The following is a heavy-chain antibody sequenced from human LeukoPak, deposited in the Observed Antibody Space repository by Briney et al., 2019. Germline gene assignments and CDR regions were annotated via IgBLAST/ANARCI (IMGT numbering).Heavy chain of an antibody. Sequence: ASVTVSCTASGYTFTSYGISWVRQAPGQGLEWMGWISAYNGNTNYAQKLQGRVTMTTDTSTSTAYMELRSLRSDDTAVYYCARDYYGSGSYYNIDYWGQGILVTVSS. D-gene: IGHD3-10*01. CDR3: ARDYYGSGSYYNIDY. CDR2: ISAYNGNT. CDR1: GYTFTSYG. J-gene: IGHJ4*02. V-gene: IGHV1-18*01.